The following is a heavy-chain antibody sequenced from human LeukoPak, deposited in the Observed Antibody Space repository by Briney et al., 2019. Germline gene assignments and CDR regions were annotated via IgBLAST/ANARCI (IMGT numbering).Heavy chain of an antibody. CDR1: GGSVSTSH. V-gene: IGHV4-59*02. CDR2: VDYNGGT. D-gene: IGHD2/OR15-2a*01. CDR3: AIGFYEPVDR. J-gene: IGHJ5*02. Sequence: SETVSLIRTVSGGSVSTSHWNWVRQPPAKGLEWIVNVDYNGGTKYNPSLRSRVTISLDTSKNQFSLKLKFVTAADTALYYCAIGFYEPVDRWGQGTLVTVSS.